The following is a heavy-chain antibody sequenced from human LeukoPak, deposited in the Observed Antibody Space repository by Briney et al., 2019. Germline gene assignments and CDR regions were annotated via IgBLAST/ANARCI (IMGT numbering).Heavy chain of an antibody. V-gene: IGHV3-30*04. Sequence: GGSLRLSCAASGFTFSSYAMHWVRQAPGKGLEWVAVISYDGSNKYYADSVKGRFTISRDNSKNTLYLQMNSLRAEDTAVYYCARTKGAEIQFYFDYWGQGTLVTVSS. CDR3: ARTKGAEIQFYFDY. CDR2: ISYDGSNK. D-gene: IGHD1-26*01. CDR1: GFTFSSYA. J-gene: IGHJ4*02.